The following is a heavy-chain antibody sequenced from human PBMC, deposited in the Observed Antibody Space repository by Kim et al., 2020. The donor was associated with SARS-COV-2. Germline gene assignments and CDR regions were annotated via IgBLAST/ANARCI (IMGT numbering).Heavy chain of an antibody. V-gene: IGHV4-31*03. CDR3: ARTKGLRGYYMDV. D-gene: IGHD5-12*01. J-gene: IGHJ6*03. Sequence: SETLSLTCTVSGGSISSGGYYWSWIRQHPGKGLEWIGYIYYSGSTYYNPSLKSRVTISVDTSKNQFSLKLSSVTAADTAVYYCARTKGLRGYYMDVWGKGTTVTVSS. CDR2: IYYSGST. CDR1: GGSISSGGYY.